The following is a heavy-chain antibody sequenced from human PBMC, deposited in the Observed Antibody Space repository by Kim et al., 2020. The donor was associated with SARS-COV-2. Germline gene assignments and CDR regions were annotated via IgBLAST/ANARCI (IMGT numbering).Heavy chain of an antibody. D-gene: IGHD2-15*01. J-gene: IGHJ4*02. V-gene: IGHV3-15*01. Sequence: TDAAAPVKGRFTISRDDSKNTLYLQMNSLKTEDTAVYYCTTGVAPDGSNYWGQGTLVTVSS. CDR2: T. CDR3: TTGVAPDGSNY.